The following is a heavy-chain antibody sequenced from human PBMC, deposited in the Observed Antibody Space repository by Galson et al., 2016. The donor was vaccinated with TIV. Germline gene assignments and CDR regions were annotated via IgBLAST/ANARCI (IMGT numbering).Heavy chain of an antibody. CDR3: AKVGKSGNYSWDAFDV. J-gene: IGHJ3*01. CDR2: VSLSGAYT. V-gene: IGHV3-23*01. D-gene: IGHD1-26*01. Sequence: SLRLSCAASGFTFSNAWMSWVRQAPGKGLEWVSSVSLSGAYTYYADSVKGRFTISRDNSKYTLFLQLNSLTAGDTATYYCAKVGKSGNYSWDAFDVWGQGTVVTVSS. CDR1: GFTFSNAW.